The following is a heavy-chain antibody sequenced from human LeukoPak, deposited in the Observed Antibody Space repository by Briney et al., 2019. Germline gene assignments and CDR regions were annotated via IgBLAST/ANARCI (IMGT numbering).Heavy chain of an antibody. CDR1: GFTFSSYW. CDR3: ARGQGYSYGYEWFDP. Sequence: GSLRLSCAASGFTFSSYWMSWIRQPPGKGLEWIGYIYYSGSTNYNPSLKSRVTISVDTSKNQFSLKLSSVTAADTAVYYCARGQGYSYGYEWFDPWGQGTLVTVSS. D-gene: IGHD5-18*01. CDR2: IYYSGST. J-gene: IGHJ5*02. V-gene: IGHV4-59*01.